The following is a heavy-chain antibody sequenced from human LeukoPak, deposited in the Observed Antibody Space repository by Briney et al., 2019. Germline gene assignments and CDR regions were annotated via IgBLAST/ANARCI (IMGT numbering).Heavy chain of an antibody. V-gene: IGHV4-38-2*02. CDR1: GSSISSGYY. CDR3: ARTPVSPDAFDI. J-gene: IGHJ3*02. D-gene: IGHD5/OR15-5a*01. Sequence: SGTLSLTCTVSGSSISSGYYWSWIRQPPGKGLEWIGYIYHSGSTYCNPSLKSRVTISVDRSKNQFSLKLSSVTAADTAVYYCARTPVSPDAFDIWGQGTKVTVSS. CDR2: IYHSGST.